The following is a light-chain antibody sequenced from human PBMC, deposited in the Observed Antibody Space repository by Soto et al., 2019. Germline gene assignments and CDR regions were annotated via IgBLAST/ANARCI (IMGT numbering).Light chain of an antibody. CDR2: DAS. CDR3: QQRSNWPPIT. Sequence: EIVMTQSPATLSVSPGERATLSCWASQSVSSNLAWYQQKPGQPPRLLIYDASNRATGIPARFSGSGSGTDFTLTISSLEPEDFAVYYCQQRSNWPPITFGQGTLLEIK. J-gene: IGKJ5*01. CDR1: QSVSSN. V-gene: IGKV3-11*01.